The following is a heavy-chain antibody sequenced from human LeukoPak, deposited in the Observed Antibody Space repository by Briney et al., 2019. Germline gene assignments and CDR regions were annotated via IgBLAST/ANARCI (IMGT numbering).Heavy chain of an antibody. V-gene: IGHV4-39*01. Sequence: SETLSLTCSVSVDSISSSSYYCGWIRQPPGKGLEWIGSKYYSGSTYYNPSLKSRVTISVDTSKNQFSLKLRFVTTADTAVYSCASQGSGYLFGSGHDYWGQGTLVTVSS. D-gene: IGHD3-10*01. CDR3: ASQGSGYLFGSGHDY. CDR1: VDSISSSSYY. CDR2: KYYSGST. J-gene: IGHJ4*02.